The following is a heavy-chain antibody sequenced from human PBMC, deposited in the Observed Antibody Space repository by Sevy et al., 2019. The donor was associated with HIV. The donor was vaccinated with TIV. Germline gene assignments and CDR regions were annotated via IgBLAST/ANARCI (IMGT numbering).Heavy chain of an antibody. CDR3: ATTKDYYDSSGYPFDD. Sequence: ASVKVSCKVSGSTLTKLSMHWVRQAPRKGLEWIATFDPEDGETIYAQKFQGRVTMTEDTSTDTAYMELSSLRSEDTAVYYCATTKDYYDSSGYPFDDWSQGTLVTVSS. CDR1: GSTLTKLS. D-gene: IGHD3-22*01. J-gene: IGHJ4*02. V-gene: IGHV1-24*01. CDR2: FDPEDGET.